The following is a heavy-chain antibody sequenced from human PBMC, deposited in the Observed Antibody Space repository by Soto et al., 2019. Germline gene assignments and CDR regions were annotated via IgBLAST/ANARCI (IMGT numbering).Heavy chain of an antibody. CDR1: GGTFSSYA. J-gene: IGHJ6*04. V-gene: IGHV1-69*13. CDR3: ARSVSFRYQLLKRGMDA. D-gene: IGHD2-2*01. Sequence: GASVNVSCKASGGTFSSYAISWVRQAPGQGLEWMGGIIPIFATANYAQKFQGRVMITVDESTTTAYMDLSSLRSEDTAVYYCARSVSFRYQLLKRGMDAWGKGNTVTVSS. CDR2: IIPIFATA.